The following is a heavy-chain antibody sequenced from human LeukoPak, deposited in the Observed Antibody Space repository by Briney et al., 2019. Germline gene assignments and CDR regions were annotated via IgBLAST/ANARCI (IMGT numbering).Heavy chain of an antibody. CDR3: ARASRGYCSSTSCYLYYYYYMDV. Sequence: ASVKVSCKASGGTFSSYTINWVRQAPGQGLEWMGGIIPVFGTANYVQKFQGRVTITADESTSTAYVELSSLRSEDTAVYYCARASRGYCSSTSCYLYYYYYMDVWGKGTTVTVSS. CDR2: IIPVFGTA. D-gene: IGHD2-2*01. J-gene: IGHJ6*03. V-gene: IGHV1-69*13. CDR1: GGTFSSYT.